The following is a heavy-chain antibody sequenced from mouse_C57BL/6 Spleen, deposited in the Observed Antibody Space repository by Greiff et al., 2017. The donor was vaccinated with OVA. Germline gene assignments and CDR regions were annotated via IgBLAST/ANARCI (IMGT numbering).Heavy chain of an antibody. CDR3: AKKEGVTTSYYAMDY. Sequence: QVHVKQSGPGLVQPSQSLSITCTVSGFSLTSYGVHWVRQSPGKGLEWLGVIWRGGSTDYNAAFMSRLSITKDNSKSQVFFKMNSLQADDTAIYYCAKKEGVTTSYYAMDYWGQGTSVTVSS. J-gene: IGHJ4*01. D-gene: IGHD2-1*01. CDR1: GFSLTSYG. V-gene: IGHV2-5*01. CDR2: IWRGGST.